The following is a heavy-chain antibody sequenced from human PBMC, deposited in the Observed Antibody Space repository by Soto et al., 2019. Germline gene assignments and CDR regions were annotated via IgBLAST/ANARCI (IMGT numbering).Heavy chain of an antibody. Sequence: GGSLRLSCAASGFTFSSYAMSWVRQAPGKGLEWVSASSGSGGSTYYGDSVKGRFTISRDNSKNTLYLQMNSLRAEDTAVYYCAEDLRNEYGDYVPFDYWGQGTLVTVS. D-gene: IGHD4-17*01. CDR2: SSGSGGST. CDR3: AEDLRNEYGDYVPFDY. J-gene: IGHJ4*02. V-gene: IGHV3-23*01. CDR1: GFTFSSYA.